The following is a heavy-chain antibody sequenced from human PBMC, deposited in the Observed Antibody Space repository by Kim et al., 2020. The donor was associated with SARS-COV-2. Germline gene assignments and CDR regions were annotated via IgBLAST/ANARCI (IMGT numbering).Heavy chain of an antibody. CDR3: ALSSNAIIAIGY. D-gene: IGHD3-10*01. CDR1: GFTFDDYA. Sequence: GGSLRLSCAASGFTFDDYAMHWVRQAPGKGLEWVSGISWNSGSIGYADSVKGRFTISRDNAKNSLYLQMNSLRAEDTALYYCALSSNAIIAIGYWGQGTLVTVSS. V-gene: IGHV3-9*01. CDR2: ISWNSGSI. J-gene: IGHJ4*02.